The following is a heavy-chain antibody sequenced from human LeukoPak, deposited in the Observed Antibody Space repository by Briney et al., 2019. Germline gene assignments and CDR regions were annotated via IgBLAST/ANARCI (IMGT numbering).Heavy chain of an antibody. V-gene: IGHV4-30-2*01. Sequence: SETLSLTCAVPGGSISSGGYSWSWIRQPPGKGLEWIGYIYHSGSTYYNPSLKSRVTISVDRSKNQFSLKLSSVTAADTAVYYCARGYCSGGSCYLSNWFDPWGQGTLVTVSS. CDR3: ARGYCSGGSCYLSNWFDP. D-gene: IGHD2-15*01. CDR2: IYHSGST. CDR1: GGSISSGGYS. J-gene: IGHJ5*02.